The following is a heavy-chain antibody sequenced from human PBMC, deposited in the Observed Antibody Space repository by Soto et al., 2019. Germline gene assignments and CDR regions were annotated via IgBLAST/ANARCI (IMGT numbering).Heavy chain of an antibody. V-gene: IGHV6-1*01. CDR2: TYYRSKWYN. CDR3: ARDIVVVPAAEYYYYYYMDV. Sequence: SQTLSLTCAISGDSVSSNSAAWNWIRQSPSRGLEWLGRTYYRSKWYNDYAVSVKSRITINPDISKNQFSLQLNSVTPEDTAVYYCARDIVVVPAAEYYYYYYMDVWGKGTTVTVSS. D-gene: IGHD2-2*01. J-gene: IGHJ6*03. CDR1: GDSVSSNSAA.